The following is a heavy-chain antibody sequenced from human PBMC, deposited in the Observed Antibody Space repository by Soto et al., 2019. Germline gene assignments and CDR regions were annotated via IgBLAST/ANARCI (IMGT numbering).Heavy chain of an antibody. CDR3: ATLFGTRGGYFDY. D-gene: IGHD1-1*01. J-gene: IGHJ4*02. V-gene: IGHV1-2*04. CDR2: INPNSGGT. CDR1: GYTFTGYY. Sequence: ASVKVSCKASGYTFTGYYMHWVRQAPGQGLEWMGWINPNSGGTNYAQKFQGWVTMTRDTSISTAYMELSRLRSDDTAVYYCATLFGTRGGYFDYWGQGTLVTVSS.